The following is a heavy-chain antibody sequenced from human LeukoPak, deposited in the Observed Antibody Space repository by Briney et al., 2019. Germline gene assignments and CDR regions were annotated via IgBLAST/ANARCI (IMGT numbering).Heavy chain of an antibody. D-gene: IGHD3-10*01. CDR1: GGTFSSYA. V-gene: IGHV1-69*04. CDR2: IIPILGIA. J-gene: IGHJ5*02. Sequence: ASVKVSCKASGGTFSSYAISWVRQAPGQGLEWMGRIIPILGIANYAQKFQGRVTITADKSTSTAYMELSSLRSEDTAVYYCARRYYGSGSYYGFDPWGRGTLVTVSS. CDR3: ARRYYGSGSYYGFDP.